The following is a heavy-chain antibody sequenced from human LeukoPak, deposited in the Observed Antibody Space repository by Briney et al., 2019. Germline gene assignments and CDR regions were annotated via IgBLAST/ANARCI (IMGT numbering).Heavy chain of an antibody. CDR2: INHSGST. D-gene: IGHD3-10*01. V-gene: IGHV4-34*01. Sequence: SETLSLTCAVYGGSLSGYYWSWIRQPPGKGLEWIGEINHSGSTNYNPSLKSRVTMSVDTSKNQFSLKLSSVTAADTAVYYCARRYGSGSYYNVYWFDPWGQGTLVTVSS. CDR1: GGSLSGYY. CDR3: ARRYGSGSYYNVYWFDP. J-gene: IGHJ5*02.